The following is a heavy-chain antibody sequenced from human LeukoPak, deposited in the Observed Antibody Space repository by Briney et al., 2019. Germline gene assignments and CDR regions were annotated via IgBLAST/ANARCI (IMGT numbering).Heavy chain of an antibody. J-gene: IGHJ4*01. CDR2: INHSGST. Sequence: SETLSLTCAVYGGSFSGYYWSWIRQPPGKGLEWRGEINHSGSTNYNPSHKSRVTISVDISKNQFALKLNSVSAADTAVYYCARDLGSAQSGFWGQGTLVTVSS. D-gene: IGHD6-25*01. CDR3: ARDLGSAQSGF. V-gene: IGHV4-34*01. CDR1: GGSFSGYY.